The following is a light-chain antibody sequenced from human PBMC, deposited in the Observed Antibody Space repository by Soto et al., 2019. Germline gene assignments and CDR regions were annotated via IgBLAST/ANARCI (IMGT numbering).Light chain of an antibody. V-gene: IGLV2-14*01. CDR1: SSDVGGYNY. Sequence: QSALTQPASVSGSPGQSITISCTGTSSDVGGYNYVSWYQQHPGQAPKLMIYDVSNRPSGVSNRFSGSKSGNTASLTISGRQAEDEADYYCSSDTSSSTLVFGGGTKLTVL. CDR3: SSDTSSSTLV. CDR2: DVS. J-gene: IGLJ3*02.